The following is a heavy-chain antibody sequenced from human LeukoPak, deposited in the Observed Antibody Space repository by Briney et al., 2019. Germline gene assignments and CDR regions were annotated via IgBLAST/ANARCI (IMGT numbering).Heavy chain of an antibody. D-gene: IGHD5-18*01. Sequence: SETLSLTCTVSGYSISSGYYWGWIRQSPGKGLEWIGTIYHSGSTYYSPSLKSRVTISVDTSKNQFSLKLGSVTAADTAVYYCAREGIQLWPSDYWGQGTLVTVSS. J-gene: IGHJ4*02. CDR2: IYHSGST. V-gene: IGHV4-38-2*02. CDR1: GYSISSGYY. CDR3: AREGIQLWPSDY.